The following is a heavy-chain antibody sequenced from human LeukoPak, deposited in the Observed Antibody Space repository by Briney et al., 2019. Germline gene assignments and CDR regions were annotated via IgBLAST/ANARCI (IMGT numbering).Heavy chain of an antibody. CDR3: ARAGPVAEIAYYYYYMDV. Sequence: SETLSLTCTVSGGSISSYYWSWIRQPAGKGLEWIERIYTSGSTNYNPSLKSRVTMSVDTSKNQFSLKLSSVTAADTAVYYCARAGPVAEIAYYYYYMDVWGKGTTVTVSS. V-gene: IGHV4-4*07. D-gene: IGHD2-15*01. CDR1: GGSISSYY. J-gene: IGHJ6*03. CDR2: IYTSGST.